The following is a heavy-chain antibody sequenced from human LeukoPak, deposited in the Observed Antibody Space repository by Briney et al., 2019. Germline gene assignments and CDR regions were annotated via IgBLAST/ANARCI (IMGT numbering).Heavy chain of an antibody. V-gene: IGHV1-69*06. CDR2: IIPIFGTA. CDR1: GGTFSSYA. Sequence: SVKVSCKASGGTFSSYAISWVRQAPGQPLEWMGAIIPIFGTANYAQKFQGRVTITADKSTSTAYMELSSLRSEDTDVYYCARDRTIDDILTLDYWGQGTLVTVSS. D-gene: IGHD3-9*01. CDR3: ARDRTIDDILTLDY. J-gene: IGHJ4*02.